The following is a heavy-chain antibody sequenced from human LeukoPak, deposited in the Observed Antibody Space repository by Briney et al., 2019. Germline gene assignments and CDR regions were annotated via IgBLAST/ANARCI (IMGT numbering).Heavy chain of an antibody. CDR2: IYSGGST. J-gene: IGHJ6*03. CDR3: ARGGRGDYFGVAYYYYYYMDV. Sequence: PGGSLRLSCAAPGFTVSSNYMSWVRQAPGKGLEWVSVIYSGGSTYYADSVKGRFTISRDNSKNTLYLQMNSLRAEDTAVYYCARGGRGDYFGVAYYYYYYMDVWGKGTTVTVSS. V-gene: IGHV3-66*01. D-gene: IGHD4-17*01. CDR1: GFTVSSNY.